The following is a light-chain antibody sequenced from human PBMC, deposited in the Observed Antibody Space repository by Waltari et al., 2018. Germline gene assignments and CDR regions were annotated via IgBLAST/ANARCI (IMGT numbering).Light chain of an antibody. CDR1: RSNIGSNY. CDR2: RNN. V-gene: IGLV1-47*01. CDR3: AAWDDSLSGRV. J-gene: IGLJ3*02. Sequence: QSVLTQPTSTSGTPGQRVTISCSGSRSNIGSNYVYWYQQVPGTAPKLLIYRNNQRPSGVPDQFSGSKSGTSASLAISGLRSEDEADYYCAAWDDSLSGRVFGGGTKVTVL.